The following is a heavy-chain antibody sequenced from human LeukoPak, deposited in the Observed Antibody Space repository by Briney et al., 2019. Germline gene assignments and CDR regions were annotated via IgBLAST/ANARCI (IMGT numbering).Heavy chain of an antibody. CDR2: IYYSGST. D-gene: IGHD6-13*01. CDR3: ARDYVRSAAGTVYYYGMDV. V-gene: IGHV4-59*01. CDR1: GGSISSYY. J-gene: IGHJ6*02. Sequence: SETLSLTCTVSGGSISSYYWSWIRQPPGKGLEWIGYIYYSGSTNYNPSHKSRVTISVDTSKNQFSLKLSSVTAADTAVYYCARDYVRSAAGTVYYYGMDVWGQGTTVTVSS.